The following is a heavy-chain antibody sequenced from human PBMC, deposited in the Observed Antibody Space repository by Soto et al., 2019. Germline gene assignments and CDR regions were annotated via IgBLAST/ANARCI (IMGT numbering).Heavy chain of an antibody. J-gene: IGHJ6*02. CDR3: ARDLSKQVRGVRLIKPDWYYYGMDV. CDR2: IIPIFGTA. D-gene: IGHD2-8*01. V-gene: IGHV1-69*13. CDR1: GYTFTSYY. Sequence: ASVKVSCKASGYTFTSYYMHWVRQAPGQGLEWMGGIIPIFGTANYAQKFQGRVTITADESTSTAYMELSSLRSEDTAVYYCARDLSKQVRGVRLIKPDWYYYGMDVWGQGTTVTVSS.